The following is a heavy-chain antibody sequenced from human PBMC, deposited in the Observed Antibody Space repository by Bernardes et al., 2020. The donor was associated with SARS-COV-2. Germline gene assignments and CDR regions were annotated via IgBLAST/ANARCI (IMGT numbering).Heavy chain of an antibody. CDR3: ARAGASTIFGVVAHFDY. J-gene: IGHJ4*02. CDR2: IYYSGST. Sequence: SETLSRTCTVSGGSIRSGGYYWSWIRQHPGKGLEWIGYIYYSGSTYYNPSLKSRVTISVDTSKNQFSLKLSSVTAADTAVYYCARAGASTIFGVVAHFDYWGQGTLVTVSS. CDR1: GGSIRSGGYY. D-gene: IGHD3-3*01. V-gene: IGHV4-31*03.